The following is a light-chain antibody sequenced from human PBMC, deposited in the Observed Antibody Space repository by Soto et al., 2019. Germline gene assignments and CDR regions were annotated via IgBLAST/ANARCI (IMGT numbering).Light chain of an antibody. V-gene: IGKV3D-20*02. CDR1: QTVSSHY. Sequence: EIILTQSPDTLSLSPGERATLSCRASQTVSSHYLAWCQQRPGQAPRLLIYGASTRAAGIPARFSGGGSGTDFTLTISSLEPEDFAVYYCQQRNPLTFGGVTKVDI. CDR2: GAS. J-gene: IGKJ4*01. CDR3: QQRNPLT.